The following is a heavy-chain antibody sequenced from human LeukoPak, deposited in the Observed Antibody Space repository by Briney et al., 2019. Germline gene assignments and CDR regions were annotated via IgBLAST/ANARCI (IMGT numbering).Heavy chain of an antibody. CDR3: ARDLKRTVGATTTSDY. J-gene: IGHJ4*02. Sequence: ASVKVSCKASGYTFTSYGISWVRQAPGQGLEWMGWISAHNGDTNYAQKFQGRVSMTTDTDTSTGYMELRSLTSDDTAVYYCARDLKRTVGATTTSDYWGQGTLVTVSS. D-gene: IGHD1-26*01. CDR1: GYTFTSYG. CDR2: ISAHNGDT. V-gene: IGHV1-18*01.